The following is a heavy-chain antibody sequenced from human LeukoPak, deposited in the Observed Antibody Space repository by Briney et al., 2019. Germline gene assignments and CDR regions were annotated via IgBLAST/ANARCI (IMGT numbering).Heavy chain of an antibody. J-gene: IGHJ6*03. D-gene: IGHD4-17*01. V-gene: IGHV1-18*01. Sequence: ASVKVSCKASAYTFTSSAFTWVRQAPGQGLEWMGWISAYNGNTNYAQKFQGRVTMTRNTSISTAYMELSSLRSEDTAVYYCARGQSDDYGDYYYYYMDVWGKGTTVTISS. CDR2: ISAYNGNT. CDR3: ARGQSDDYGDYYYYYMDV. CDR1: AYTFTSSA.